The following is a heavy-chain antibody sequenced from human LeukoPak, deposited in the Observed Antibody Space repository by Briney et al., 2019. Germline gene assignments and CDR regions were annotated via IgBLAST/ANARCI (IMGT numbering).Heavy chain of an antibody. D-gene: IGHD1-1*01. CDR3: TRNEV. CDR1: GFTFSGYW. Sequence: PGGSLRLSCAGSGFTFSGYWMSWVRQAPGKGLERVANIKQDGSNKYYVDSVKGRFTISRDNAKNSLSLQMNSLRAEDTGVYYCTRNEVWGQGTLVTVSS. V-gene: IGHV3-7*01. J-gene: IGHJ4*02. CDR2: IKQDGSNK.